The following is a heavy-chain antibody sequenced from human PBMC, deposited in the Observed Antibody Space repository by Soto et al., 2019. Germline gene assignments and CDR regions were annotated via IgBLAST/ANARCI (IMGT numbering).Heavy chain of an antibody. CDR3: ARVLSGTYSYYYGMDV. J-gene: IGHJ6*04. CDR1: GFTFSSYA. CDR2: ISYDGSNK. V-gene: IGHV3-30-3*01. Sequence: WLSLRLSGAACGFTFSSYAMHWVRQAPGKGLEWVAVISYDGSNKYYADSVRGRFTISIDNSKNTLYLQMNRLRGEDPAVSYCARVLSGTYSYYYGMDVWGKGTTVAASS. D-gene: IGHD1-26*01.